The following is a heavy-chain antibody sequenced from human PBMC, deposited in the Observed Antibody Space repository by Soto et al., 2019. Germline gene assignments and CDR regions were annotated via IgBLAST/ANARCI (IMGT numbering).Heavy chain of an antibody. CDR3: AKDGPRDVVVVPAASNYYYYMDG. J-gene: IGHJ6*03. V-gene: IGHV3-23*01. D-gene: IGHD2-2*01. Sequence: GGSRRLSFAASGLNFSSYAMSLVRQAPGKGLEWVSAISGSGGSTYYADSVKGRFTISRDNSKNTLYLQMNSLRAEDSAVYYCAKDGPRDVVVVPAASNYYYYMDGWGKGTTVTVSS. CDR2: ISGSGGST. CDR1: GLNFSSYA.